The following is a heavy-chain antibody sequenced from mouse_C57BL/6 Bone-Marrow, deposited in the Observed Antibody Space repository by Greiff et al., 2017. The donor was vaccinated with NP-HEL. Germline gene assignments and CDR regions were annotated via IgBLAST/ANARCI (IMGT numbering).Heavy chain of an antibody. J-gene: IGHJ1*03. D-gene: IGHD2-4*01. Sequence: EVQLQQSGTVLARPGASVKMSCKTSGYTFTSYWMHWVKQRPGQGLEWIGAIYPGNSDTSYNQKFKGKAKLTAGTSASTAYMELSSLTNEDSAVYYCTRRDYGYWYFDVWGTGTTVTVSS. CDR1: GYTFTSYW. V-gene: IGHV1-5*01. CDR3: TRRDYGYWYFDV. CDR2: IYPGNSDT.